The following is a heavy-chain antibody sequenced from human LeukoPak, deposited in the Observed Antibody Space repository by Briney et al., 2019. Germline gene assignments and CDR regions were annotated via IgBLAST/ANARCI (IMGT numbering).Heavy chain of an antibody. CDR3: AAGSGSYPQSPFDY. V-gene: IGHV4-39*07. CDR1: GGSISSSSYY. CDR2: IYYSGST. Sequence: SETLSLTCTVSGGSISSSSYYWGWIRQPPGKGLEWIGSIYYSGSTYYNPSLKSRVTISVDTSKNQFSLKLSSVTAADTAVYYCAAGSGSYPQSPFDYWGQGTLVTVSS. J-gene: IGHJ4*02. D-gene: IGHD3-10*01.